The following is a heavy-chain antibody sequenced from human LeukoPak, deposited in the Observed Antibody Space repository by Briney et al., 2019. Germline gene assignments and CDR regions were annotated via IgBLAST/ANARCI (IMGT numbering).Heavy chain of an antibody. V-gene: IGHV1-18*01. CDR3: ARGAGSGTYGLDV. CDR2: ISTYNGNT. J-gene: IGHJ6*04. Sequence: ASVKVSCKASGYTLPSYDFNWVRQAPGQALEWMGWISTYNGNTKYAQKLQGRVIMTTDTSTTTAYMELRSLRSDDTAVYYCARGAGSGTYGLDVWGEGGTVTVSS. CDR1: GYTLPSYD. D-gene: IGHD3-10*01.